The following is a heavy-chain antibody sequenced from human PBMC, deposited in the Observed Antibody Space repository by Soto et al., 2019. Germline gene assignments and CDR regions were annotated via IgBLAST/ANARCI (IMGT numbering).Heavy chain of an antibody. CDR2: IFPGDSGT. Sequence: GESLKISCKGSGYSFNSYWIGWVRQMPGKGLEWMGVIFPGDSGTRYSPSFQGHVTISVDKSISTAYLQWSSLKASDTAMYYCVSDTARTYYYYAMDVWGQGTTVTVSS. CDR1: GYSFNSYW. D-gene: IGHD5-18*01. V-gene: IGHV5-51*01. J-gene: IGHJ6*02. CDR3: VSDTARTYYYYAMDV.